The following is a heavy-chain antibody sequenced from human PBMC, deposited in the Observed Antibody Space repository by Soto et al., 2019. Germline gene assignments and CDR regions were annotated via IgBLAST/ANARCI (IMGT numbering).Heavy chain of an antibody. D-gene: IGHD2-2*01. CDR3: ARGWLVGAGYQLLQDARLGFDP. J-gene: IGHJ5*02. CDR1: GYTLSDYY. V-gene: IGHV1-2*02. Sequence: GASVKVSCKASGYTLSDYYIQWVRQAPGQGLEWMGWINPNSGDPNYAQKFQGRVTMTRNTSISTAYMELSSLRSEDTAVYYCARGWLVGAGYQLLQDARLGFDPWGQGTLVTVSS. CDR2: INPNSGDP.